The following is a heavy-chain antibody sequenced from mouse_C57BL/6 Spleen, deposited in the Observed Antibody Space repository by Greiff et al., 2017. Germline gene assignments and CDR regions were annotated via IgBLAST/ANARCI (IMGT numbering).Heavy chain of an antibody. Sequence: QVQLQQSGPGLVQPSQSLSITCTVSGFSLTSYGVHWVRQSPGKGLEWLGVIWSGGSTDYNAAFISRLSISKDNSKSQVFFKMNSLQADDTAIYYCARGALTGPFAYWGQGTLVTVSA. CDR3: ARGALTGPFAY. CDR1: GFSLTSYG. CDR2: IWSGGST. J-gene: IGHJ3*01. D-gene: IGHD4-1*01. V-gene: IGHV2-2*01.